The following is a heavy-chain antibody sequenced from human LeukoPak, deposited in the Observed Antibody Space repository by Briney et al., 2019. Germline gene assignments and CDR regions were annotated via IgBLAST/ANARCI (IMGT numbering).Heavy chain of an antibody. J-gene: IGHJ6*02. CDR2: ISSSSSYI. CDR3: ARGPTHYYYYGMDV. Sequence: KPGGSLRLSCAASGFTFSSYSMNWVRQAPGKGLEWVSSISSSSSYIYYADSVKGRFTISRDNAKNSLCLQMNSLRAEDTAVYYCARGPTHYYYYGMDVWGQGTTVTVSS. CDR1: GFTFSSYS. V-gene: IGHV3-21*01.